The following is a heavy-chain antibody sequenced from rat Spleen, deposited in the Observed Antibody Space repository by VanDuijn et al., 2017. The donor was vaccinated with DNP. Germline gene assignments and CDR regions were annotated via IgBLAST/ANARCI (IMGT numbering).Heavy chain of an antibody. Sequence: EVQLVESGGGLIPPGRSLKVSCEASGLPFRDYNMAWVRQTPETGLEWVANIIYDGSRTHYRDSVKGRFTISRDNSKNILYLQMESLRSEDTASYYCAREGTTRVPLPFAYWGQGTLVTVSS. CDR3: AREGTTRVPLPFAY. J-gene: IGHJ3*01. D-gene: IGHD1-4*01. V-gene: IGHV5S10*01. CDR1: GLPFRDYN. CDR2: IIYDGSRT.